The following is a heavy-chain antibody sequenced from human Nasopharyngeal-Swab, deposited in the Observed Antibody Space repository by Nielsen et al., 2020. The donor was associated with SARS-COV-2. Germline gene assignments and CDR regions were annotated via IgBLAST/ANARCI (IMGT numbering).Heavy chain of an antibody. J-gene: IGHJ5*02. D-gene: IGHD3-22*01. CDR1: GGNFSTYG. Sequence: SVKVSCKASGGNFSTYGISWVRQAPGQGLEWMGGIIPMFHRANYAQKFQGRVTITADESTSTAYMELSSLRSEDTAVYYCASGDYYDSSGYLFDPWGQGTLVTVSS. V-gene: IGHV1-69*13. CDR2: IIPMFHRA. CDR3: ASGDYYDSSGYLFDP.